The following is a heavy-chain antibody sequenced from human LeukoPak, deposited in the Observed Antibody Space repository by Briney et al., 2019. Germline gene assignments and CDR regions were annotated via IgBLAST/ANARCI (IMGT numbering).Heavy chain of an antibody. CDR1: GGSISSYY. CDR2: IYYSGST. J-gene: IGHJ6*02. D-gene: IGHD3-3*01. CDR3: ARGSVLRFLEWLPDYYYYYYGMDV. Sequence: SETLSLTCTVSGGSISSYYWSWIRQPPGKGLEWIGYIYYSGSTNYNPSLKSRVTISVDTSKNQFSLKLSSVTAADTAVYYCARGSVLRFLEWLPDYYYYYYGMDVWGQGTTVTVSS. V-gene: IGHV4-59*01.